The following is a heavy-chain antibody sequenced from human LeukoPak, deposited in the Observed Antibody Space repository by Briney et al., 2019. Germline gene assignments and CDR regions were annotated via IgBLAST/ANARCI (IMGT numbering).Heavy chain of an antibody. Sequence: ASVKVSCKASGYIFTTYYVHWVRQAPGKTFEWMGVINPTRGATTYARKFQGRVTMTSDTFTSTVYMVLSSLGFDDMAFYYCTRGPTDYADYGSPFDVWGQGTMVTVSS. V-gene: IGHV1-46*01. CDR2: INPTRGAT. J-gene: IGHJ3*01. CDR3: TRGPTDYADYGSPFDV. CDR1: GYIFTTYY. D-gene: IGHD4-17*01.